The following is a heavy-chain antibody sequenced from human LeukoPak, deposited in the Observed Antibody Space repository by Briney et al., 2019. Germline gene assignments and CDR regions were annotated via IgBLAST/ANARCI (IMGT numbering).Heavy chain of an antibody. D-gene: IGHD3-22*01. J-gene: IGHJ4*02. Sequence: ASVKVSCKASGYTFTSYDINWVRRATGQGLEWMGWMNPNSGNTGYAQKFQGRVTITRNTSISTAYMELSSLRSEDTAVYYCTRVSAYYYDSTFDYWGQGTLVTVSS. V-gene: IGHV1-8*03. CDR3: TRVSAYYYDSTFDY. CDR1: GYTFTSYD. CDR2: MNPNSGNT.